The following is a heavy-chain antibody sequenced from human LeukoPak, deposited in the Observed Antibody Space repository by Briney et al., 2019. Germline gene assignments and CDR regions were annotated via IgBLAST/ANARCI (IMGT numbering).Heavy chain of an antibody. D-gene: IGHD6-19*01. CDR1: GYIYTNYW. CDR2: IYPGDSDT. Sequence: GESLKISCETSGYIYTNYWIGWVRQMPGKGLEWMGIIYPGDSDTRYSPSFQGQVTISVDKSISTAYLQWSSLKASDSAIYYCARSESSAWPFDYWGQGTPVTVSS. J-gene: IGHJ4*02. CDR3: ARSESSAWPFDY. V-gene: IGHV5-51*01.